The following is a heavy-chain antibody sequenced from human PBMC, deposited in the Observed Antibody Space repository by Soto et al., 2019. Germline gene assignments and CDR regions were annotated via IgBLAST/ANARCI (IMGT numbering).Heavy chain of an antibody. D-gene: IGHD1-26*01. V-gene: IGHV1-2*04. CDR2: INPNSGGT. CDR1: GYTFTGYY. Sequence: GASVKVSCKASGYTFTGYYMHWVRQAPGQVLEWMGWINPNSGGTNYAQKFQGWVTMTRDTSISTAYMELSRLRSDDTAVYYCARQQWADYGMDVWGQRTTVPVSS. CDR3: ARQQWADYGMDV. J-gene: IGHJ6*02.